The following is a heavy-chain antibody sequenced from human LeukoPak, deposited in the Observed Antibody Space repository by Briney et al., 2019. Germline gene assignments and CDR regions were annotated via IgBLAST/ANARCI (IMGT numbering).Heavy chain of an antibody. J-gene: IGHJ3*02. V-gene: IGHV4-39*07. D-gene: IGHD2-21*02. CDR1: GGSISSSSYY. CDR3: ARDQRGWGDSGAFDI. CDR2: IYYSGST. Sequence: SQTLSLTCTVSGGSISSSSYYWGWIRQPPGKGLEWIGSIYYSGSTYYNPSLKSRVTISVDTSKNQFSLKLSSVTAADTAVYYCARDQRGWGDSGAFDIWGQGTMVTVSS.